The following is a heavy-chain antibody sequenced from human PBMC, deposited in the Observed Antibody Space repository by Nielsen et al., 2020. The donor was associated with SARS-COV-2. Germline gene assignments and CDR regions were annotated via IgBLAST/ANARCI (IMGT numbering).Heavy chain of an antibody. CDR2: ISYDGSNK. D-gene: IGHD2-8*01. J-gene: IGHJ6*03. CDR1: GFTFSSYG. V-gene: IGHV3-30*18. Sequence: GESLKISCAAFGFTFSSYGMHWVRQAPGKGLEWVAVISYDGSNKYYADSVKGRFTISRDNSKNTLYLQMNSLRAEDTAVYYCAKDGIGYCTNGVCYPYYYYYYYMDVWGKGTTVTVSS. CDR3: AKDGIGYCTNGVCYPYYYYYYYMDV.